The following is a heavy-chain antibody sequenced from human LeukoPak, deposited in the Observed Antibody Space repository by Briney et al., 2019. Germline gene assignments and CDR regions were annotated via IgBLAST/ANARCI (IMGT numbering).Heavy chain of an antibody. J-gene: IGHJ5*02. CDR1: GFTFSSYA. D-gene: IGHD2-21*02. CDR2: ISGSGGST. CDR3: ANSYCGGDCYLP. V-gene: IGHV3-23*01. Sequence: GGSLRLSCAASGFTFSSYAMSCVRQAPGKGLEWVSAISGSGGSTDYADSVKGRFTISRDNSKNTLYLQMNSLRVEDTAVYYCANSYCGGDCYLPWGQGTLVTVSS.